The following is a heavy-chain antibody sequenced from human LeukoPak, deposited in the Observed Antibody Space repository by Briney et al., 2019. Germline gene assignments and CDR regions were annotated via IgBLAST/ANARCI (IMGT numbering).Heavy chain of an antibody. CDR1: EFTLNNHW. J-gene: IGHJ6*02. CDR3: ARNNGMDV. CDR2: VNRDGSET. V-gene: IGHV3-7*03. Sequence: GGSLRLSCAASEFTLNNHWMTWVRQVPGRGPEWVANVNRDGSETYYLDSVKGRFTISKDNAKNSLYLQMNSLRAEDTALYHCARNNGMDVWGQGTTVIVSS.